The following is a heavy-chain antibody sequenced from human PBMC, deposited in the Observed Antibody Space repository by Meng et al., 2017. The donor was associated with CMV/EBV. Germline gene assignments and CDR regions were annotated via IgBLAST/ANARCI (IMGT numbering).Heavy chain of an antibody. D-gene: IGHD6-6*01. CDR1: GFTFSSYS. CDR2: ISSSSGTI. CDR3: ARDQFMYSSSFGGMDV. Sequence: GGSLRLSCAASGFTFSSYSMNWVRQAPGKGLEWVSYISSSSGTIYYADSVKGRFTISRDNSKNTLYLQMNSLRAEDTAVYYCARDQFMYSSSFGGMDVWGQGTTVTVSS. J-gene: IGHJ6*02. V-gene: IGHV3-48*01.